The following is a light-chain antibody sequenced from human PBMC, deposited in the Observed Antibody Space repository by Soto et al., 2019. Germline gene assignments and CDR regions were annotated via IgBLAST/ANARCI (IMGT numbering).Light chain of an antibody. J-gene: IGKJ1*01. Sequence: EIVMTQSPATLSLSPCERATLSSRASQSVSSNLAWYQQKPGQAPRLLIYGASTRATGIPARFSGSGSGTEFTLTISSLQSEDFAVYYCQQYNTWPRAFGHGTKVEI. CDR3: QQYNTWPRA. V-gene: IGKV3-15*01. CDR1: QSVSSN. CDR2: GAS.